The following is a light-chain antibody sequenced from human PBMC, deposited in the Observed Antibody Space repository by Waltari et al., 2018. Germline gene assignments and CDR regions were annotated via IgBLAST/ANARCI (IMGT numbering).Light chain of an antibody. Sequence: QSALSQPASVSGSPGQSLPITCTGPSPALASYNLFAWYQHHPNRAPKLIIYEATKRPPGISHRFSGAKSGATASLRISGLQADDEADYYCCSYTGSSTSYGCGGGTKVTVL. CDR2: EAT. CDR1: SPALASYNL. J-gene: IGLJ1*01. CDR3: CSYTGSSTSYG. V-gene: IGLV2-23*01.